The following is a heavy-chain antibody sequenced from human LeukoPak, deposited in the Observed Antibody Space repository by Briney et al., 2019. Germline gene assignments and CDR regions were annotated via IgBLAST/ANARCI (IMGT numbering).Heavy chain of an antibody. CDR2: ISYDGSNK. D-gene: IGHD3-10*01. CDR3: ARSQSSRQITIPKTRRYFDY. CDR1: GFTFSSYA. Sequence: GGSLRLSCAASGFTFSSYAMHWVRQAPGKGLEWVAVISYDGSNKYYADSVKGRFAISRDNSKNTLYLQMNSLRAEDTAVFYCARSQSSRQITIPKTRRYFDYWGQGVLVTVSS. V-gene: IGHV3-30*09. J-gene: IGHJ4*02.